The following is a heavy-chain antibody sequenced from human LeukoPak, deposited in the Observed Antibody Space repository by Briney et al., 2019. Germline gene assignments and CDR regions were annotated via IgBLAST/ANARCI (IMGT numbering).Heavy chain of an antibody. CDR2: IYTSGST. Sequence: TSETLSLTCTVSGGSISSYYWSWIRQPAGKGLEWIGRIYTSGSTNYNPSLKSRVTMPVDTSKNQFSLKLSSVTAADTAVYYCAKLSGGSPTYKGRRNYFDYWGQGTLVTVSS. D-gene: IGHD2-15*01. J-gene: IGHJ4*02. CDR1: GGSISSYY. V-gene: IGHV4-4*07. CDR3: AKLSGGSPTYKGRRNYFDY.